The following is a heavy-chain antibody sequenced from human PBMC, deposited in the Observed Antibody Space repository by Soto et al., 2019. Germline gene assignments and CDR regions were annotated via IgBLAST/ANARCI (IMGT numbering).Heavy chain of an antibody. D-gene: IGHD4-4*01. V-gene: IGHV3-53*02. CDR3: AKFTVATPSVGMDV. Sequence: EVQLVETGGGLIQPGGSLRLSCAASGVTVSSNYMSWVRQAPGKGLEWVSVIYSGGSTYYADSVKGRFTISRDNSKNTLYLQMNSLRAEDTAVYYCAKFTVATPSVGMDVWGQGTTVTVSS. CDR1: GVTVSSNY. CDR2: IYSGGST. J-gene: IGHJ6*02.